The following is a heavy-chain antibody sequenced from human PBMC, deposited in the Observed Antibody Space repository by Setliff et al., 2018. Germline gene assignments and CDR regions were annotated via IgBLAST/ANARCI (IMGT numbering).Heavy chain of an antibody. CDR1: GGSISSSYYY. CDR2: IYIGGSA. D-gene: IGHD6-19*01. V-gene: IGHV4-61*09. J-gene: IGHJ6*03. CDR3: AREQWLDPPGYYYMAV. Sequence: SETLSLTCTVPGGSISSSYYYWSWIRQPAGKGLEWIGHIYIGGSANYNPSLKSRVTMSIDTSKNQFSLKLNSVTAADMAVYYCAREQWLDPPGYYYMAVWAKGTTVAVSS.